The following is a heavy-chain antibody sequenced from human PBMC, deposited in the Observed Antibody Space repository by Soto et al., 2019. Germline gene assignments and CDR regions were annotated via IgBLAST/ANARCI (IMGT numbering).Heavy chain of an antibody. CDR2: IDPSGTSK. D-gene: IGHD2-21*01. Sequence: PSVKVSCKASGYSLTTYYMHWVRQAPGQRLEWMGIIDPSGTSKTYAQSFQGRLTVSRDTSTSTVYMEMNTLTSDDTAVYYCVREFPGGYFDYWGQGTLVTVSS. V-gene: IGHV1-46*01. J-gene: IGHJ4*02. CDR3: VREFPGGYFDY. CDR1: GYSLTTYY.